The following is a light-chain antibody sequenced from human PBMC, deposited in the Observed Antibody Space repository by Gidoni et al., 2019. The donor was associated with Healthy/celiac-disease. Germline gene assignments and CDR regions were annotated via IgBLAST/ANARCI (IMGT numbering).Light chain of an antibody. CDR1: QSVSSN. CDR2: GAS. V-gene: IGKV3-15*01. Sequence: EIVMTQSPATLSVSPGERATLSCRASQSVSSNLAWYQQKPGQAPRLLIYGASTRATGIPARFSGRGSGTEFTLTISSLQAEDFAVYYCQQYNNWPPVLTFXQXTKVEIK. J-gene: IGKJ1*01. CDR3: QQYNNWPPVLT.